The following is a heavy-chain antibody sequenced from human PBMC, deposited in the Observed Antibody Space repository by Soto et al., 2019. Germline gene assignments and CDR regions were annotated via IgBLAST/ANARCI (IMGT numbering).Heavy chain of an antibody. J-gene: IGHJ3*01. CDR1: GFTFSSYT. V-gene: IGHV3-21*01. CDR2: ISSSSALM. D-gene: IGHD6-6*01. CDR3: ARLAARTDAFDL. Sequence: GSLRLSCAASGFTFSSYTVNWVRQAPGGGLEWVSSISSSSALMYYTDSVKGRFNISRDNAKNSLYLQMNSLRAEDTAVYYCARLAARTDAFDLWGKGTMVTVSS.